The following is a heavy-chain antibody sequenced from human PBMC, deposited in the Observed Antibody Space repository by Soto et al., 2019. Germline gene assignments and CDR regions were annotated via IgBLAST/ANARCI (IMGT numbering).Heavy chain of an antibody. CDR3: AKGSSSVYYYYYGIDV. CDR1: GFTFSSYG. D-gene: IGHD6-6*01. J-gene: IGHJ6*02. V-gene: IGHV3-30*18. CDR2: MSYDGSNK. Sequence: GGSLRLSCAASGFTFSSYGMHWVRHAPGKGLEWVAVMSYDGSNKYYADSVKGRFTISRDNSKNTLYLQMNSLRAEDTAVYYCAKGSSSVYYYYYGIDVWGQGTTVTVSS.